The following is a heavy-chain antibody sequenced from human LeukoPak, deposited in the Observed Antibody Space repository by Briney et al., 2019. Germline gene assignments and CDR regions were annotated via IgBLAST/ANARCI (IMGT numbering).Heavy chain of an antibody. V-gene: IGHV4-34*01. CDR2: INHSGST. CDR1: GGSFSGYY. CDR3: ARYIVVVVAANAEWFDP. Sequence: KASETLSLTCAVYGGSFSGYYWSWIRQPPGKGLEWIGEINHSGSTNYNPSLKSRVTISVDTSKNQFSLKLSSVTAADTAVYYRARYIVVVVAANAEWFDPWGQGTLVTVSS. J-gene: IGHJ5*02. D-gene: IGHD2-15*01.